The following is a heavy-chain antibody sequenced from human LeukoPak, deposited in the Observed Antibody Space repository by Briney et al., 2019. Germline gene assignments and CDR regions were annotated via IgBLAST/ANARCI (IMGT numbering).Heavy chain of an antibody. CDR3: ARERLTIFGVVIEGWYFDL. D-gene: IGHD3-3*01. V-gene: IGHV4-59*10. CDR1: GGSFSGYY. CDR2: IYTSGST. J-gene: IGHJ2*01. Sequence: SETLSLTCAVYGGSFSGYYWSWIRQPPGKGLEWIGRIYTSGSTNYNPSLKSRVTMSIDTSKNQFSLKLSSVTAADTAVYYCARERLTIFGVVIEGWYFDLWGRGTLVTVSS.